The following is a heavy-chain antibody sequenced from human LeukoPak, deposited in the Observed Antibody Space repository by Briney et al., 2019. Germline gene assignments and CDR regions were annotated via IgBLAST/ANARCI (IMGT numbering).Heavy chain of an antibody. CDR3: ARGVNSGYFDY. CDR1: GGSISSYY. CDR2: IYYSGST. Sequence: SETLSLTCTFSGGSISSYYWSWIRQPPGKGLEWIGYIYYSGSTNCNPSLKSRVTISVDTSKNQFSLKLSSVTAADTAVYYCARGVNSGYFDYCGQGTLVTVSS. D-gene: IGHD1-26*01. J-gene: IGHJ4*02. V-gene: IGHV4-59*01.